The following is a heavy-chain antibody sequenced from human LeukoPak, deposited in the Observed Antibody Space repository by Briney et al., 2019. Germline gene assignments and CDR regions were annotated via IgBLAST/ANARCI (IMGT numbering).Heavy chain of an antibody. V-gene: IGHV3-23*01. J-gene: IGHJ4*02. Sequence: QPGGSLRLSCVASGFTFNSYVMNWVRQAPGKGLEWVSSISDSGGSTYYADSVKGRFTVSRDNSKNTLYLKMNSLRAEDTAVYYCAKGSRTYAPYYFDYWGQGTLVTVSS. CDR2: ISDSGGST. CDR1: GFTFNSYV. D-gene: IGHD2-2*01. CDR3: AKGSRTYAPYYFDY.